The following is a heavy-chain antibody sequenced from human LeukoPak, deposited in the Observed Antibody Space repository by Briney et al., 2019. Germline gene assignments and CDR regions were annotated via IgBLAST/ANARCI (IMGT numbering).Heavy chain of an antibody. D-gene: IGHD5-24*01. CDR2: IYHSGST. J-gene: IGHJ4*02. V-gene: IGHV4-38-2*02. Sequence: PSETLSLTCTVSGYSISSGYYWGWIRQPPGKGLEWIGSIYHSGSTYYNPSLKSRVTISVDTSKNQFSLKLSSVTAADTAVYYCARHEMEEMATIFGRIDYWGQGTLVTVSS. CDR3: ARHEMEEMATIFGRIDY. CDR1: GYSISSGYY.